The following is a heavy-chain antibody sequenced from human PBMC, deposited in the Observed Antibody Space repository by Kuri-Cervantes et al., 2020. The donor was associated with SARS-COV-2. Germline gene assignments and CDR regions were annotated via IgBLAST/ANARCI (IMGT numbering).Heavy chain of an antibody. CDR3: ARREGYCSSTSCYLFPYYYMDV. V-gene: IGHV1-69*13. J-gene: IGHJ6*03. CDR1: GGTFSSYA. CDR2: IIPIFGTA. D-gene: IGHD2-2*01. Sequence: SVKVSCKASGGTFSSYAISWVRQAPGQGLEWMGGIIPIFGTANYAQKFQGRVTITADESTSTAYMELSSLRSEDTAVYYCARREGYCSSTSCYLFPYYYMDVWGKGTTVTVSS.